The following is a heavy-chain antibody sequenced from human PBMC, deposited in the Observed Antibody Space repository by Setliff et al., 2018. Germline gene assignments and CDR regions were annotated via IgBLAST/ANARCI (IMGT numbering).Heavy chain of an antibody. Sequence: LRLSCAASGFTFDDYVMSWVRQAPGKGLEWVSDINRNGGRIGYADTMKGRFTISRDNAKNSLYLQMNSLRAEDTALYYCARAHRYFSDTTGYFYDQGRSAFDVWGQGTMVTVSS. CDR2: INRNGGRI. J-gene: IGHJ3*01. V-gene: IGHV3-20*04. CDR3: ARAHRYFSDTTGYFYDQGRSAFDV. CDR1: GFTFDDYV. D-gene: IGHD3-22*01.